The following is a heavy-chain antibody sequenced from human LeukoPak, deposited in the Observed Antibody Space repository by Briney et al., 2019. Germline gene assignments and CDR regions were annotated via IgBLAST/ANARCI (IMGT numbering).Heavy chain of an antibody. J-gene: IGHJ5*02. CDR3: ARVTLWFGELLRNWFDP. Sequence: GASVKVSCKAFGYTFTSYGISWVRQAPGQGLEWMGWISAYNGNTNYAQKLQGRVTMTTDTSTSTAYMELRSLRSDDMAVYYCARVTLWFGELLRNWFDPWGQGTLITVSS. D-gene: IGHD3-10*01. V-gene: IGHV1-18*03. CDR2: ISAYNGNT. CDR1: GYTFTSYG.